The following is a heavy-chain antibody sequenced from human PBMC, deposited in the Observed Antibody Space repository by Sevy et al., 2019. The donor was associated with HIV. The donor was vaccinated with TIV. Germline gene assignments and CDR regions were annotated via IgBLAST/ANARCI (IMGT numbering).Heavy chain of an antibody. CDR2: IYTSGST. CDR1: GGSISSYY. D-gene: IGHD4-17*01. Sequence: SETLSLTCTVSGGSISSYYWSWIRQPAGKGLEWIGRIYTSGSTYYNPSLKSRVTMSVDTSKNQFSLKLSSVTAADTAVYYCARHDDYGDYHDAFDIWGQGTMVTVSS. V-gene: IGHV4-4*07. CDR3: ARHDDYGDYHDAFDI. J-gene: IGHJ3*02.